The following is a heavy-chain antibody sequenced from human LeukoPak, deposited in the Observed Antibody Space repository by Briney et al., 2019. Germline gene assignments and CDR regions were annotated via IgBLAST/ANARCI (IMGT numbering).Heavy chain of an antibody. D-gene: IGHD6-13*01. CDR2: INHSGST. J-gene: IGHJ4*02. CDR3: ARWGSSLRVFDY. Sequence: SETLSLTCAVYGGTFSGYYWSWIRQPPGKGLEWIGEINHSGSTNYNPSLKSRVTISVDTSKNQFSLKLSSVTAADTAVYYCARWGSSLRVFDYWGQGTLVTVSS. V-gene: IGHV4-34*01. CDR1: GGTFSGYY.